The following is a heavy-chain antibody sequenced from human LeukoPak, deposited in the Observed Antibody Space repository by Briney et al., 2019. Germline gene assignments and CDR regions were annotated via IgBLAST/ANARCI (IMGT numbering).Heavy chain of an antibody. J-gene: IGHJ5*02. Sequence: SQTLSLTCAISGDSVSSNSVTWNWIRQSPSRGLEWLGRTYYRSKWYNDYAVSVKSRITFNADTSKNQFSLRLNSVTPEDTAVYYCARRLTQYDCFDPWGQGILVTVPS. CDR1: GDSVSSNSVT. D-gene: IGHD2-2*01. V-gene: IGHV6-1*01. CDR2: TYYRSKWYN. CDR3: ARRLTQYDCFDP.